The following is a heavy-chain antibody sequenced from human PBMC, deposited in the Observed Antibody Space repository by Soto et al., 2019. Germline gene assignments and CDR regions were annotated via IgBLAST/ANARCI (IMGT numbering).Heavy chain of an antibody. CDR3: AKGRVGYVFGVQDYYFGMDV. Sequence: QVQLVESGGGVVQPGRSLRLSCGASGFKFSTYGMHWVRQAPGKGLEWVAVISYDGNNKDYADSVKGRFTISRDNSKNTAYLQMTSLRAEDTAVYYCAKGRVGYVFGVQDYYFGMDVWGQGTTVAVSS. CDR1: GFKFSTYG. D-gene: IGHD1-26*01. J-gene: IGHJ6*02. V-gene: IGHV3-30*18. CDR2: ISYDGNNK.